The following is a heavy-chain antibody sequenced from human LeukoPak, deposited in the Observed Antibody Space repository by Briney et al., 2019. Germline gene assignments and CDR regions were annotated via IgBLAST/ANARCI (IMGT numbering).Heavy chain of an antibody. CDR3: ARVRIMITFGGVIVAPDFDP. CDR2: INHSGST. V-gene: IGHV4-34*01. CDR1: GGSFSGYY. Sequence: SETLSLTCAVYGGSFSGYYWSWIRQPPGKGLEWIGEINHSGSTNYNPSLKSRVTISVDTSKNQFSLKLSSVTAADTAVYYCARVRIMITFGGVIVAPDFDPWGQGTLVTVSS. J-gene: IGHJ5*02. D-gene: IGHD3-16*02.